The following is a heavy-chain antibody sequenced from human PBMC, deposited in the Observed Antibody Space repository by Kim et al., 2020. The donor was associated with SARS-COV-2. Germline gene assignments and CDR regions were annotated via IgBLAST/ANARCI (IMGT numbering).Heavy chain of an antibody. Sequence: DSVKGRFTGSKEKNKNTLYLQRDSLRAEDTAVYYCARWAGNRNGGYCLDYWGQGTLVTVSS. D-gene: IGHD2-21*01. J-gene: IGHJ4*02. CDR3: ARWAGNRNGGYCLDY. V-gene: IGHV3-30*07.